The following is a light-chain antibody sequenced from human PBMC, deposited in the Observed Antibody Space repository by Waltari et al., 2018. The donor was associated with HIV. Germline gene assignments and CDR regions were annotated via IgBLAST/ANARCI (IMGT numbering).Light chain of an antibody. J-gene: IGKJ1*01. Sequence: DIQMTQSPSTLSASVGDRVTITGHASQRISCWLAWYQQKPWKAPKLRVYKASSLESGVPSRFSGRGSGTEFALTISSLQPDDFATYYCQQYNSYGTFGQGTKVEIK. CDR1: QRISCW. V-gene: IGKV1-5*03. CDR3: QQYNSYGT. CDR2: KAS.